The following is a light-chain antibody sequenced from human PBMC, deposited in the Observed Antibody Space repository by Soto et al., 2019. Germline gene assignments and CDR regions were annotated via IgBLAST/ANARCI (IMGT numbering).Light chain of an antibody. CDR3: CSYGVTYSYV. V-gene: IGLV2-11*01. CDR2: DVS. CDR1: SSDVGNNF. Sequence: QSVLTQPRSVSGSPGQSVTISCTVISSDVGNNFVSWYQQHPGKAPKLIIYDVSKRPSGVPDRFSGSKSGNTASLTLSGLQAEDEADYYCCSYGVTYSYVFGTGTKVTVL. J-gene: IGLJ1*01.